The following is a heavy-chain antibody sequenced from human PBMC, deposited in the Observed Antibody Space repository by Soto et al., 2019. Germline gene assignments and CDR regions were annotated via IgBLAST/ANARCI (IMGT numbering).Heavy chain of an antibody. J-gene: IGHJ4*02. D-gene: IGHD6-19*01. CDR3: ARSPSSGWDYFDY. V-gene: IGHV1-46*01. Sequence: GASVTVYCQAAGFAFTNHWTQWVRQAPGQGLEWMGVINPSGDKTSYARRFQGRLTLTTDTSTSTVYMELSSLRADDTSVYYCARSPSSGWDYFDYWGQGTLVTVSS. CDR1: GFAFTNHW. CDR2: INPSGDKT.